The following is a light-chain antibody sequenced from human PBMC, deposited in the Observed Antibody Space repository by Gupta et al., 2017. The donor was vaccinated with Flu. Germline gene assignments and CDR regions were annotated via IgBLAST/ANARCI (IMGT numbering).Light chain of an antibody. Sequence: QSVVTQPPSASGTPGQRVTISCSGSGSDIGSNHVHWYQQLPGMAPKLLIYKNDQRPSGVPDRFSGSKSGTSASLAISGLRSEDEADYYCAAWDDSLTGFWVFGGGTKLTVL. V-gene: IGLV1-47*01. CDR3: AAWDDSLTGFWV. CDR1: GSDIGSNH. CDR2: KND. J-gene: IGLJ3*02.